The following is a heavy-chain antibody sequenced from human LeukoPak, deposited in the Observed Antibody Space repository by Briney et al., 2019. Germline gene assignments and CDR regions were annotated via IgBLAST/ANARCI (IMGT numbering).Heavy chain of an antibody. Sequence: GGSLRLSCVASGFTFGSYTMSWVRLAPGRGLEWVSTISVSGANTYYADSVKGRFTISRDNSKNTLSLQMNSLRAEDTALYYCAKRRLAATLDYWGQGTLVTVSS. V-gene: IGHV3-23*01. J-gene: IGHJ4*02. CDR2: ISVSGANT. CDR1: GFTFGSYT. CDR3: AKRRLAATLDY. D-gene: IGHD2-15*01.